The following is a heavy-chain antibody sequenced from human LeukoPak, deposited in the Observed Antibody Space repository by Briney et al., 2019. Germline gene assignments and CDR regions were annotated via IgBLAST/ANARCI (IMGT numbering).Heavy chain of an antibody. D-gene: IGHD1-26*01. CDR1: GYTFTSYY. CDR3: AREGGSYLFDY. J-gene: IGHJ4*02. V-gene: IGHV1-46*01. CDR2: INPSGGST. Sequence: ASVKVSCKASGYTFTSYYMHWVRQAPGQGLEWMGIINPSGGSTSYAQKFQGRVTMTRDMSTSTVYMELSSLRPEDTAVYYCAREGGSYLFDYWGQGTLVTVSS.